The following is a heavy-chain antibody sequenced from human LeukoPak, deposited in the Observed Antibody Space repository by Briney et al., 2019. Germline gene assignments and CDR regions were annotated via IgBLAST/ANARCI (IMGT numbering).Heavy chain of an antibody. D-gene: IGHD3-10*01. Sequence: PGGSLRLSCAASGFTFSSYAMSWVRQAPGKGLEWVSAISGSGGSTYYADSVKGRFTISRDNSKNTLYLQMNSLRAEDTAVYYCAKDPNYYYGSGSYPIDYWGQGTLVTVSS. CDR1: GFTFSSYA. CDR2: ISGSGGST. V-gene: IGHV3-23*01. J-gene: IGHJ4*02. CDR3: AKDPNYYYGSGSYPIDY.